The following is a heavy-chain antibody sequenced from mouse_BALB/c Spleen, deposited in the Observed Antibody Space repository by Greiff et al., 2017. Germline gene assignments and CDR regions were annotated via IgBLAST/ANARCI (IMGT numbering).Heavy chain of an antibody. J-gene: IGHJ2*01. CDR2: ISDGGSYT. Sequence: EVQVVESGGGLVKPGGSLKLSCAASGFTFSDYYMYWVRQTPEKRLEWVATISDGGSYTYYPDSVKGRFTISRDNAKNNLYLQMSSLKSEDTAMYYCAREDGYWGQGTTLTVSS. D-gene: IGHD2-3*01. CDR3: AREDGY. V-gene: IGHV5-4*02. CDR1: GFTFSDYY.